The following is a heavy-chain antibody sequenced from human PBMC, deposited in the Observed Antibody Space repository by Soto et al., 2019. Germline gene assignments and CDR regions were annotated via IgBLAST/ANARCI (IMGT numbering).Heavy chain of an antibody. V-gene: IGHV3-30*03. CDR2: ISYDGSDK. CDR1: GFPFTSYG. J-gene: IGHJ4*02. CDR3: VGGQYYFDY. D-gene: IGHD3-10*01. Sequence: QVQLVESGGGVVQPGRSLRLSCAASGFPFTSYGMHWVREGPDKGLEWVAIISYDGSDKYYADSVKGRFTISRDNSKNTLYLQRNSLSPEGTALYYCVGGQYYFDYRGQGTLVIVSS.